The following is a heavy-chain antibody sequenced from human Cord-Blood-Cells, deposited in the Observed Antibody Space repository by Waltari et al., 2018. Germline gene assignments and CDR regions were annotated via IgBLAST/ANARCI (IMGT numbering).Heavy chain of an antibody. V-gene: IGHV3-53*01. CDR1: GFTVSSNY. CDR2: IYSGGST. J-gene: IGHJ4*02. CDR3: ARDCSSTSCYSH. D-gene: IGHD2-2*02. Sequence: EVQLVESGGGLIQPGGSLRPSCAASGFTVSSNYMSWVRQAPGKGLEWVSVIYSGGSTYYADSVKGRFTISRDNSKNTLYLQMNSLRAEDTAVYYCARDCSSTSCYSHWGQGTLVTVSS.